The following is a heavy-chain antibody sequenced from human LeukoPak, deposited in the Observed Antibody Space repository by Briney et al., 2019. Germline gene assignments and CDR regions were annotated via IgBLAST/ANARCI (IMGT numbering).Heavy chain of an antibody. Sequence: SETLSLTCTVSGGSISSYYWSWIRQPPGKGLEWIGRIYYSGSTYYNPSLKSRVTISVDTSKNQFSLKLSSVTAADTAVYYCARDDNYDSSGYYYQWDWFDPWGQGTLVTVSS. V-gene: IGHV4-59*12. J-gene: IGHJ5*02. CDR2: IYYSGST. CDR1: GGSISSYY. D-gene: IGHD3-22*01. CDR3: ARDDNYDSSGYYYQWDWFDP.